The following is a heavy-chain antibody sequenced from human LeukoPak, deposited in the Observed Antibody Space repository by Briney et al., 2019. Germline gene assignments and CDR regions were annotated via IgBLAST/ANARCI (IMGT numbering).Heavy chain of an antibody. V-gene: IGHV4-34*01. CDR1: GGSFSGYY. CDR3: ARDNSFWSGYRDLSFDY. D-gene: IGHD3-3*01. Sequence: PSETLSLTCAIYGGSFSGYYWSWIRQPPGKGLEWIGEINHSGSTNYNPSLKSRVTISVDTSKNQFSLKLSSVTAADTAVYYCARDNSFWSGYRDLSFDYWGQGTLVTVSS. J-gene: IGHJ4*02. CDR2: INHSGST.